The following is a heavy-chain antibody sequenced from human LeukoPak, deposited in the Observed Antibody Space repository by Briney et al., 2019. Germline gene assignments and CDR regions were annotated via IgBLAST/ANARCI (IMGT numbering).Heavy chain of an antibody. CDR3: ARGNIVATTFDY. CDR1: GGTFSSYA. V-gene: IGHV1-69*11. J-gene: IGHJ4*02. Sequence: VASVKVSCKASGGTFSSYAISWVRQAPGQGLEWMGRIIPILGTANYAQKFQGRVTITTDESTSTAYMELSSLRSEDTAVYYCARGNIVATTFDYWGQGTLVTVSS. D-gene: IGHD5-12*01. CDR2: IIPILGTA.